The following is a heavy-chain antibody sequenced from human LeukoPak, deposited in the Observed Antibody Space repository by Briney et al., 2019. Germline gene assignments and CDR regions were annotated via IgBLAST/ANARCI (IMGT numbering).Heavy chain of an antibody. CDR2: ISAYNGNT. CDR3: ARSISIVVVPAAIDYFDY. J-gene: IGHJ4*02. D-gene: IGHD2-2*02. Sequence: GASVKVSCKASGYTSTSYGISWVRQAPGQGLEWMGWISAYNGNTNYAQKLQGRVTMTTDTSTSTAYMELRSLRSDDTAVYYSARSISIVVVPAAIDYFDYWGQGTLVTVSS. CDR1: GYTSTSYG. V-gene: IGHV1-18*01.